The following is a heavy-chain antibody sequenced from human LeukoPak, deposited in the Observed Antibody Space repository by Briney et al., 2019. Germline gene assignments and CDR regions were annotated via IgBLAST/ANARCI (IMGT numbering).Heavy chain of an antibody. CDR3: ARAGYCSSTSCYRGRWFDP. V-gene: IGHV4-59*08. CDR1: GGSISSYY. CDR2: IYYSGST. Sequence: SETLSLTCTVSGGSISSYYWSWIRQPPGKGLEWIGYIYYSGSTNYNPSLKSRVTISVDTSKNQFSLKLSSVTAADTAVYYCARAGYCSSTSCYRGRWFDPWGQGTLVTVSS. D-gene: IGHD2-2*02. J-gene: IGHJ5*02.